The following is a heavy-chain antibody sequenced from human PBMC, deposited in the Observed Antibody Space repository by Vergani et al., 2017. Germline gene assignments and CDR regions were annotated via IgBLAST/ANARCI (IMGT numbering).Heavy chain of an antibody. D-gene: IGHD3-10*01. V-gene: IGHV4-59*01. Sequence: QVQLQESGPGLVKPSETLSLTCTVSGGSISSYYWSWIRQPPGKGLEWIGYIYYNGSTNYNPSLKSRVTISVDTSKNQFSLKLSSVTAADTAVYYCARSSTPSDFGELNYWGQGTLVTVSS. CDR2: IYYNGST. CDR1: GGSISSYY. J-gene: IGHJ4*02. CDR3: ARSSTPSDFGELNY.